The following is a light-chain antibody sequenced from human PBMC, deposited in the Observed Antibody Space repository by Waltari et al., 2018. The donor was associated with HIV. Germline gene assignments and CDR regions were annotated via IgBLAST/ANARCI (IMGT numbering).Light chain of an antibody. CDR1: RSNIEDNN. CDR2: DNN. CDR3: GTWDSDLRAVV. Sequence: QSVLTQPPSVSAAPGQRVTISCSGSRSNIEDNNVSWYQQLPGTAPTLLIYDNNTRLSGVPGRFSVSKSGTAATLVITGLQTGDEADYFCGTWDSDLRAVVFGGGTKLTVL. J-gene: IGLJ2*01. V-gene: IGLV1-51*01.